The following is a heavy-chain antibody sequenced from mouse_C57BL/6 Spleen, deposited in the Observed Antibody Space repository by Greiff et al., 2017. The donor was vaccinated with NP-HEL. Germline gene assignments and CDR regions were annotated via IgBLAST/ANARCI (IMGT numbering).Heavy chain of an antibody. J-gene: IGHJ1*03. V-gene: IGHV1-55*01. CDR1: GYTFTSYW. D-gene: IGHD2-2*01. Sequence: VQLQQPGAELVKPGASVKMSCKASGYTFTSYWITWVKQRPGQGLEWIGDIYPGSGSTNYNEKFKSKATLTVDKSSSTAYMQLSSLTSEDSAVDYCSRSYGYVWYFDVWGTGTTVTVSS. CDR3: SRSYGYVWYFDV. CDR2: IYPGSGST.